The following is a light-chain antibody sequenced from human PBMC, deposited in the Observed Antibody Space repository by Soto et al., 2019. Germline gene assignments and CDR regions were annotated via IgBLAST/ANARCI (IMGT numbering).Light chain of an antibody. J-gene: IGKJ5*01. V-gene: IGKV3-15*01. CDR2: GAS. CDR1: QSVSRN. Sequence: ERVMTQSPATLSASPGERATLSCRASQSVSRNLAWYQQRPGQAPRLPISGASTRATGIAARFSGSGSGREFTLTIRSLKSEVSALYYCQPYSNWPTFGQGTKLEI. CDR3: QPYSNWPT.